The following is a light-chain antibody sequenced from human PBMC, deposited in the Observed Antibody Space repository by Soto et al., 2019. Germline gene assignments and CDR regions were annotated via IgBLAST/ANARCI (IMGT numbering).Light chain of an antibody. J-gene: IGKJ2*01. Sequence: EIVMTQSPATLSVSPGERATLSCRASQRVSTNLAWYQQKPGQAPRLLIYGASTRATGIPGRLSGSGAETEFTLTISNLQSEDFAVYYCQQYSDWPPTFSFGQGTKLEIK. V-gene: IGKV3-15*01. CDR1: QRVSTN. CDR2: GAS. CDR3: QQYSDWPPTFS.